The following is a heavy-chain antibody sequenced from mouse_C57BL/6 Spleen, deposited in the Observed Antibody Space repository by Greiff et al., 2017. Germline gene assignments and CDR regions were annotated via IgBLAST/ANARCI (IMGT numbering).Heavy chain of an antibody. CDR1: GYAFTNYL. D-gene: IGHD1-1*01. CDR2: INPGSGGT. V-gene: IGHV1-54*01. Sequence: QVQLQQSGAELVRPGTSVKVSCKASGYAFTNYLIEWVKQRPGQGLEWIGVINPGSGGTNYSEKFKGKATLTADKSSSTAYMQLSSLTSEDSAVYFCARSSYYYGSSPAWFAYWGQGTLVTVSA. CDR3: ARSSYYYGSSPAWFAY. J-gene: IGHJ3*01.